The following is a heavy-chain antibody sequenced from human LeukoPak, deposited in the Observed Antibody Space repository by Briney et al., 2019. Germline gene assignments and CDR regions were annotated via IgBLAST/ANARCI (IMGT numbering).Heavy chain of an antibody. V-gene: IGHV3-23*01. J-gene: IGHJ4*02. CDR3: ARATVALRRITALDY. Sequence: QAGGSLRLSCAASGFTFSSYAMSWVRQAPGEGLQWVSGISGSGSSTYYADSVKGRFTISRDNSKNTLYLQMNSLRAEDTAVYYCARATVALRRITALDYWGQGTLVTVSS. CDR2: ISGSGSST. CDR1: GFTFSSYA. D-gene: IGHD1-14*01.